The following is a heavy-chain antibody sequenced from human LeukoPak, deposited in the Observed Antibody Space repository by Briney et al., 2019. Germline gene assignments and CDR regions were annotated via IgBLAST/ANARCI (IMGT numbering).Heavy chain of an antibody. J-gene: IGHJ6*02. CDR1: GGSISNYY. D-gene: IGHD5-12*01. CDR2: IYRGETT. Sequence: SETLSLTCSVSGGSISNYYWTWIRQPPGKGLEWIGYIYRGETTNYNPSLKSRVTLSVDTSKNQISLKLNSVTAADTAVYYCARGPRGDDRHYYYGMDVWAKGPRSPSP. CDR3: ARGPRGDDRHYYYGMDV. V-gene: IGHV4-4*09.